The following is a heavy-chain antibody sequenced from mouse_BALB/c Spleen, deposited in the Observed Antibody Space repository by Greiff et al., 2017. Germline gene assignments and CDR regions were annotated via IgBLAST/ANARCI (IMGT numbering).Heavy chain of an antibody. CDR2: INSNGGST. J-gene: IGHJ3*01. D-gene: IGHD2-2*01. V-gene: IGHV5-6-3*01. Sequence: EVKLVESGGGLVQPGGSLKLSCAASGFTFSSYGMSWVRQTPDKRLELVATINSNGGSTYYPDSVKGRFTISRDNAKNTLYLQMSSLKSEDTAMYYCARDGYQAWFAYWGQGTLVTVSA. CDR3: ARDGYQAWFAY. CDR1: GFTFSSYG.